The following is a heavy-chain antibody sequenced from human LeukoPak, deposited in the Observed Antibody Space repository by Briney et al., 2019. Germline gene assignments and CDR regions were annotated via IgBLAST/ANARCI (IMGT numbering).Heavy chain of an antibody. J-gene: IGHJ4*02. D-gene: IGHD3-3*01. CDR2: ISGSGGRT. V-gene: IGHV3-23*01. CDR1: GFTFSSYA. Sequence: GGSLRLSCAASGFTFSSYAMNWVRQAPGKGLEWVSSISGSGGRTYYTDSVKGRFTISRDNSQDTLYLQMNSLRGEDTAVYYCAKGRVDFWSGYYHDYWGQGTLVTVSA. CDR3: AKGRVDFWSGYYHDY.